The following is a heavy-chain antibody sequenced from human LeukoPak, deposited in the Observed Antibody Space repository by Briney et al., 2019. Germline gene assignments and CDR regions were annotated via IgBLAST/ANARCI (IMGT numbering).Heavy chain of an antibody. CDR1: GYSITSGYY. J-gene: IGHJ5*02. Sequence: SETLSLTCTVSGYSITSGYYWGWIRQPPGKGLEWIGSINHSGTTYYNPSLNSRVTISVDTSNNQFSLKLNSVTAADTAVYYCARDVYYSDSSGYYLRGWFDPWGQGTLVTVSS. V-gene: IGHV4-38-2*02. CDR2: INHSGTT. CDR3: ARDVYYSDSSGYYLRGWFDP. D-gene: IGHD3-22*01.